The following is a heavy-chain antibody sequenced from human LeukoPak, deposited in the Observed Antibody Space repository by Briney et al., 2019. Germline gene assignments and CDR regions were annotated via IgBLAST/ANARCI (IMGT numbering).Heavy chain of an antibody. J-gene: IGHJ3*02. CDR2: IFYRGST. CDR1: GGSISSKY. Sequence: SETLSLTCTVSGGSISSKYWSWIRQSPGKALEWIGNIFYRGSTYYSPSLKSRVTISLDTSRNQFSLKLNSVTAADTAVYYCAKSNGYGLIDIWGQGTMVTVSS. D-gene: IGHD3-22*01. CDR3: AKSNGYGLIDI. V-gene: IGHV4-59*12.